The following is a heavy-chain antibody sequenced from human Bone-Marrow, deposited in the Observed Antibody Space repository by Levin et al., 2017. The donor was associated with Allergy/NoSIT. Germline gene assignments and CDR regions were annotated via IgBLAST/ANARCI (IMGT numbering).Heavy chain of an antibody. V-gene: IGHV3-48*03. CDR2: ISNNSGSII. J-gene: IGHJ4*02. D-gene: IGHD4-17*01. Sequence: GESLKISCAASGFTFSSHDINWVRQAPGKGLEWVSYISNNSGSIIYYADSVKGRFTISRDNAKNSLYLQMNSLRAEDTAVYYCVRVFGAVTTLDYWGQGALVTVSS. CDR3: VRVFGAVTTLDY. CDR1: GFTFSSHD.